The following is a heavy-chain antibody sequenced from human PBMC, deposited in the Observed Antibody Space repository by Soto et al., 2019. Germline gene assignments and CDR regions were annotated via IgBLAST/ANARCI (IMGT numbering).Heavy chain of an antibody. Sequence: SETLSLTCTVSGGSISSGDYYWSWIRQPPGKGLEWVGSIYYSGSTYYNPSLKSRVTISVDTSKNQFSLKLNSVTAADTAVYYCASRHSSPYFDYWGQGTLVTVSS. D-gene: IGHD6-13*01. V-gene: IGHV4-30-4*01. CDR3: ASRHSSPYFDY. CDR1: GGSISSGDYY. CDR2: IYYSGST. J-gene: IGHJ4*02.